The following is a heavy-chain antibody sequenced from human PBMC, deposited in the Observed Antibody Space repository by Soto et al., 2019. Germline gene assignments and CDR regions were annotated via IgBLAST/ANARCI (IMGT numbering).Heavy chain of an antibody. CDR3: ARDGSAVTDYGMDV. CDR2: IKQDGSEK. D-gene: IGHD2-21*02. CDR1: GFTFSSYW. J-gene: IGHJ6*02. V-gene: IGHV3-7*01. Sequence: EVQLVESGGGLVQPGGSLRLSCAASGFTFSSYWMSWVRQAPGKGLEWVANIKQDGSEKYYVDSVKGRFTISRDNAKNSLYLQMNSLRAEDTAVYYCARDGSAVTDYGMDVWGQGTTVTVSS.